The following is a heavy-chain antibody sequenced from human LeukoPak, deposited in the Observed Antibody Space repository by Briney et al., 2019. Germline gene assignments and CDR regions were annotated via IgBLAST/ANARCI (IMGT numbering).Heavy chain of an antibody. J-gene: IGHJ4*02. D-gene: IGHD3-10*01. CDR2: ISYDGSNK. CDR3: AKGPAMVRGVNDGYFDY. Sequence: GGSLRLSCAASGFTFSSYGMHWVRQAPGKGLEWVAVISYDGSNKYYADSVKGRFTISRDNSKNTLYLQMNSLRAEDTAVYYCAKGPAMVRGVNDGYFDYWGQGTLVTVSS. CDR1: GFTFSSYG. V-gene: IGHV3-30*18.